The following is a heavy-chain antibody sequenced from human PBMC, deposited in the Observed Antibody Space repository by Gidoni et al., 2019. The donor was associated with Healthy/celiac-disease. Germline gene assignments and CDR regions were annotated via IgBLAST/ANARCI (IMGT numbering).Heavy chain of an antibody. V-gene: IGHV4-34*01. CDR2: INHSGST. D-gene: IGHD3-3*01. Sequence: QVQLQQWGAGLLKPSETLSLTCAVYGGSFSGYYWSWSRQPPGKGLEWIGEINHSGSTNYNPSLKSRVTISVDTSKNQFSLKLSSVTAADTAVYYCARGNSAITIFGVVTGWFDPWGQGTLVTVSS. CDR1: GGSFSGYY. CDR3: ARGNSAITIFGVVTGWFDP. J-gene: IGHJ5*02.